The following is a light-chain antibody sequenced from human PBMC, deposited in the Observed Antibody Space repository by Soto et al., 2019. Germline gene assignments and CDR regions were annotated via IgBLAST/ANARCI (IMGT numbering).Light chain of an antibody. CDR1: SGHSSYA. Sequence: QLVLTQSPSASASLGASVNLTCTLSSGHSSYAIAWHQQQPDKGPRFLMRLYSDGRHNKGDDIPDRFSGSSSGAERYLTISSLQSDDEADYFCQTWGTGIVLFGGGTKLTVL. V-gene: IGLV4-69*01. J-gene: IGLJ2*01. CDR2: LYSDGRH. CDR3: QTWGTGIVL.